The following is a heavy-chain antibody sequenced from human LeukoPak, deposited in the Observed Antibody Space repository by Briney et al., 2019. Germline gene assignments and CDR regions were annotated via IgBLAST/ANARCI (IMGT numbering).Heavy chain of an antibody. CDR1: GFTFSSYS. V-gene: IGHV3-21*01. D-gene: IGHD3-10*01. Sequence: GGSLRLSCAASGFTFSSYSMNWVRQAPGKGLEWVSSISSSSSYIYYADSVKGRFTISSDNAKNSLYLQMNSLRAEDTAVYYCARNLWFGEFVDYWGQGTLVTVSS. J-gene: IGHJ4*02. CDR3: ARNLWFGEFVDY. CDR2: ISSSSSYI.